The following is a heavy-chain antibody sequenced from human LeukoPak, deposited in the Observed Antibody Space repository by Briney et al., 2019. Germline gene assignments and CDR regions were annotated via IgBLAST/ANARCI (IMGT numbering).Heavy chain of an antibody. V-gene: IGHV3-7*01. CDR1: VFTFRGYW. CDR3: AREDDHNTNDC. Sequence: PGGSLRLSCFTSVFTFRGYWMSWFRQAPGKGLEWVGNKQPDGSGAFYVDAMRGRFTISRDNAQNSLYLQINSLRAEDTAVYYCAREDDHNTNDCWGQGTLVTVSS. J-gene: IGHJ4*02. D-gene: IGHD5-24*01. CDR2: KQPDGSGA.